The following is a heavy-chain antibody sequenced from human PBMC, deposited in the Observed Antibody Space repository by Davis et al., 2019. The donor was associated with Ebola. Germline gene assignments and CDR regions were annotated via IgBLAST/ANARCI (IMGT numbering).Heavy chain of an antibody. V-gene: IGHV3-23*01. CDR2: MSGSGVST. J-gene: IGHJ3*02. CDR3: AKDLKWKTVTEDAFDI. D-gene: IGHD1-1*01. Sequence: GGSLRLSCSASGFALSSHAMNWVRQAPGKGLEWVSVMSGSGVSTYYAASVKGRFTISRDNSKNTLYLQMNRLRAEDTALYYCAKDLKWKTVTEDAFDIWGQGTMVTVSS. CDR1: GFALSSHA.